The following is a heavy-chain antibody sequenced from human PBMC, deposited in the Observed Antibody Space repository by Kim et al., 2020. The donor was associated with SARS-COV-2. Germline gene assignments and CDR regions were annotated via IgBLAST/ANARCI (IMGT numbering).Heavy chain of an antibody. CDR2: ISYDGSNK. D-gene: IGHD6-13*01. V-gene: IGHV3-30*18. J-gene: IGHJ4*02. CDR1: GFTFSSYG. CDR3: AKYRAAGKLFDY. Sequence: GGSLRLSCAASGFTFSSYGMHWVRQAPGKGLEWVAVISYDGSNKYYADSVKGRFTISRDNSKNTLYLQMNSLRAEDTAVYYCAKYRAAGKLFDYWGQGNLVTVSS.